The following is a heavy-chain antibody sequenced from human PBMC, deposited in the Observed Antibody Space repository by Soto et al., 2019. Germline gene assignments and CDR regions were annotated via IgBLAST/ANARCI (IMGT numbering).Heavy chain of an antibody. J-gene: IGHJ3*01. Sequence: GESLKISCKVSGYSFTRYWITWVRQTTEKGLEWMGRIDPSDSYINYNPSFQGHVTISVDTSTSTAYLQWTSLKASDTAMYYGARHLDIVVVPGAVWGQGTMVTGSS. V-gene: IGHV5-10-1*01. CDR3: ARHLDIVVVPGAV. D-gene: IGHD2-2*03. CDR1: GYSFTRYW. CDR2: IDPSDSYI.